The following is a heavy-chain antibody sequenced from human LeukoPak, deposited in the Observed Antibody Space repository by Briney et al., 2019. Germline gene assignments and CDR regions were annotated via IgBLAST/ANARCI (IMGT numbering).Heavy chain of an antibody. Sequence: ASVKVSCKASGYTFTGYNLHWVRQAPGQGLEWMGWISPNSGGTNYAQKFQGRVTMTRDTSISTAYLELSRLRSDDTAMYYCARDYVTLVRGISRDVTWFDPGGKEPQVPVSS. CDR3: ARDYVTLVRGISRDVTWFDP. D-gene: IGHD3-10*01. V-gene: IGHV1-2*02. CDR1: GYTFTGYN. J-gene: IGHJ5*02. CDR2: ISPNSGGT.